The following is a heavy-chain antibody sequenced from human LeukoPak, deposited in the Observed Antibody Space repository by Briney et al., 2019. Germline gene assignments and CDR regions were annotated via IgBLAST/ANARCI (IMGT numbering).Heavy chain of an antibody. V-gene: IGHV3-30*04. Sequence: GRSLRLSCAASGFTFNYYAMHWVRQAPGKGLEWVAVISHDGSNTYYADSVKGRFTISRDNSKDTLYLQVSSLRAEDTAFYYCARDDRLYCSTTSCYLGTFDYWGRGTLVIVSS. CDR2: ISHDGSNT. D-gene: IGHD2-2*01. CDR3: ARDDRLYCSTTSCYLGTFDY. CDR1: GFTFNYYA. J-gene: IGHJ4*02.